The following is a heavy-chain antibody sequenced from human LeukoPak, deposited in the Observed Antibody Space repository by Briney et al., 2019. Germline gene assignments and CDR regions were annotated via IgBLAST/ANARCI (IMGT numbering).Heavy chain of an antibody. CDR3: ARMATGGYAYDY. D-gene: IGHD2-2*01. V-gene: IGHV2-70*11. CDR1: GFSLSTRGMC. J-gene: IGHJ4*02. Sequence: SGPTLVKPTQTLTLTCTFSGFSLSTRGMCVSWIRQPPGKALEWLARIDWDDDKYSSTSPKTRLTISKDTSKNQVVLTMTNMDPVDTATYYCARMATGGYAYDYWGQGTLVTVSS. CDR2: IDWDDDK.